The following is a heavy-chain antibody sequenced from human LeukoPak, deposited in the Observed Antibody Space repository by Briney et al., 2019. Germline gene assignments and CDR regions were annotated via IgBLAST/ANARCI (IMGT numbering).Heavy chain of an antibody. CDR2: ISGSGGST. CDR3: RVVPAAIPEAYFDY. V-gene: IGHV3-23*01. Sequence: PGGSLRLSCAASGFTFSSYAMSWVRQAPGKGLEWVSAISGSGGSTYYADSVKGRFTISRDNSKNTLYLQMNSLRAEDTAVYYCRVVPAAIPEAYFDYWGQGTLVTVSS. J-gene: IGHJ4*02. CDR1: GFTFSSYA. D-gene: IGHD2-2*01.